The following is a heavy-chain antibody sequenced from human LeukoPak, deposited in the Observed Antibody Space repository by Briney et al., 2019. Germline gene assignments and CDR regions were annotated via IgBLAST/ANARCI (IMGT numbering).Heavy chain of an antibody. J-gene: IGHJ5*02. Sequence: SETLSLTCAVYGGSFSGYYWSWIRQPPGKGLEWIGEINHSGSTNYNPSLKSRVTISVDTSKNQFSLKLSSVTAADTAVYYCARQIVVVPAASNWFDPWGQGTLVTVSS. V-gene: IGHV4-34*01. D-gene: IGHD2-2*01. CDR3: ARQIVVVPAASNWFDP. CDR2: INHSGST. CDR1: GGSFSGYY.